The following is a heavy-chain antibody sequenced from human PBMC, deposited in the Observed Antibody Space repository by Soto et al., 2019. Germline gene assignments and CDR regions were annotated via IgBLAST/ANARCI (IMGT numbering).Heavy chain of an antibody. Sequence: SETLSLTCTVSGGSISSGDYYWSWIRQPPGKGLEWIGYIYYSGSIYYNPSLKSRVTISLGTSKNQFSLKLSSVTAADTAVYYCASPWKSRGYSPGYWYDAFDIWGQGTMVTVSS. D-gene: IGHD5-18*01. V-gene: IGHV4-30-4*01. CDR3: ASPWKSRGYSPGYWYDAFDI. J-gene: IGHJ3*02. CDR1: GGSISSGDYY. CDR2: IYYSGSI.